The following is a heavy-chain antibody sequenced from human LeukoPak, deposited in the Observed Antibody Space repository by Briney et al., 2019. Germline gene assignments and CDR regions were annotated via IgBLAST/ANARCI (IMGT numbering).Heavy chain of an antibody. J-gene: IGHJ4*02. V-gene: IGHV1-2*02. CDR1: GYTFTDHY. D-gene: IGHD6-13*01. CDR2: INPNSGGT. Sequence: GASVKVSCKASGYTFTDHYMHWVRQAPGQGLEWMGWINPNSGGTNYAQKFQGRVTMTRDTSISTAYMELSRLRSDDTAVYYCARDGGSSWSGHDYWGQGTLVTVSS. CDR3: ARDGGSSWSGHDY.